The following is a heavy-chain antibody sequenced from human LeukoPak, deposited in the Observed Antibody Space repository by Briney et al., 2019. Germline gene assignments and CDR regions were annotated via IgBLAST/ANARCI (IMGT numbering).Heavy chain of an antibody. CDR3: TRTGGGSCSAGGCFLFYGMDV. Sequence: SETLSLTCTVSGGSISSGGYHWSWIRQHPGKGLEWIANIYYGGSTHYNPSLESRLTMSVDTYRNQLSLKLSSVTAADTAVYFCTRTGGGSCSAGGCFLFYGMDVWGPGTTVTVSS. V-gene: IGHV4-31*03. CDR1: GGSISSGGYH. J-gene: IGHJ6*02. CDR2: IYYGGST. D-gene: IGHD2-15*01.